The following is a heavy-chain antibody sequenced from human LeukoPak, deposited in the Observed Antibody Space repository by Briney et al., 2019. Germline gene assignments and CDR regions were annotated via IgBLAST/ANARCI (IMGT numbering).Heavy chain of an antibody. D-gene: IGHD4-17*01. J-gene: IGHJ3*02. CDR2: ISSSGSTI. CDR3: ARELYGDYDAFDI. CDR1: GFTFSSYE. Sequence: GGSLRLSCAASGFTFSSYEMNWVRQAPGKGLEWVSYISSSGSTIYYADSVKGRFTISRDNAKNSLYLQTNSLRAEDTAVYYCARELYGDYDAFDIWGQGTMVTVSS. V-gene: IGHV3-48*03.